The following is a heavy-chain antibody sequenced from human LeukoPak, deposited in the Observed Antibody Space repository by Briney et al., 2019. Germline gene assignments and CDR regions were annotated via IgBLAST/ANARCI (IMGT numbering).Heavy chain of an antibody. Sequence: PGASLKISCQGSGSPFTSYWIGWVRQLPGKGLEWMGIIYPDDSDTRYSPSFQGQVTISVDKSISTAHLQWSSLKASDTAMYYCARLPRNYDILLGIDYWGQGTLVSVSS. CDR3: ARLPRNYDILLGIDY. J-gene: IGHJ4*02. V-gene: IGHV5-51*01. D-gene: IGHD3-9*01. CDR1: GSPFTSYW. CDR2: IYPDDSDT.